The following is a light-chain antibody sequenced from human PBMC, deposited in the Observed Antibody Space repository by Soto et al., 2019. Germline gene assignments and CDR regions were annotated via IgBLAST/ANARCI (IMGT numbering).Light chain of an antibody. CDR3: QQYGSSPRVYT. V-gene: IGKV3-20*01. Sequence: EIVLTQSPGTLSLSPGERATLSCRVSQSVSSSYLAWYQQKPGQAPRLLIYGASGRTTGIPDRFSGSGSGTDFTLTISRLEPEDFAVYYCQQYGSSPRVYTFGQGTKLEIK. CDR1: QSVSSSY. CDR2: GAS. J-gene: IGKJ2*01.